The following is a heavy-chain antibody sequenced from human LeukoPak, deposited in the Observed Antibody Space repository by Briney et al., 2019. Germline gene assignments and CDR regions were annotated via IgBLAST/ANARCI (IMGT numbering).Heavy chain of an antibody. V-gene: IGHV1-8*01. CDR2: MNPNSGNT. J-gene: IGHJ4*02. CDR3: ARAGGYCGRISCPYYFDY. CDR1: GYTFTSYG. D-gene: IGHD2-15*01. Sequence: ASVKVSCKASGYTFTSYGINWVRQATGQGLEWMGWMNPNSGNTGYAQKFQGRVTMTRNTSISTAYMELSSLRSEDTAVYYCARAGGYCGRISCPYYFDYWGQGSLVAVSS.